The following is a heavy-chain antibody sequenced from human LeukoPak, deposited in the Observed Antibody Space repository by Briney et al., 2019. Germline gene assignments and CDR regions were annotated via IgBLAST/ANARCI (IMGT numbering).Heavy chain of an antibody. CDR2: INQDGSDQ. CDR3: ARDYSSGRDF. V-gene: IGHV3-7*04. Sequence: PGGSLRLSCAASGFTFSTKWMSRVRQAPGKGLEWVATINQDGSDQYYVDSVKGRFTISRDNAKNSLDLQMNSLRAEDTAVYYCARDYSSGRDFWGQGTLVTVSS. D-gene: IGHD6-19*01. CDR1: GFTFSTKW. J-gene: IGHJ4*02.